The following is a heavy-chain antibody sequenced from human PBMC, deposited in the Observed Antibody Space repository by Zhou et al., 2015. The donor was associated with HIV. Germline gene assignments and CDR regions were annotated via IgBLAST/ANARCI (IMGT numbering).Heavy chain of an antibody. Sequence: EVQLLESGGRLGTAWGGSLRLSCAASGFTFSSYAMSWVRQAPGKGLEWVSAISGSGGSTYYADSVKGRFTISRDNSKNTLYLQMNSLRAEDTAVYYCAKDPGEIAAAGYYFDYWGQGTLVTVSS. CDR1: GFTFSSYA. D-gene: IGHD6-13*01. CDR2: ISGSGGST. J-gene: IGHJ4*02. V-gene: IGHV3-23*01. CDR3: AKDPGEIAAAGYYFDY.